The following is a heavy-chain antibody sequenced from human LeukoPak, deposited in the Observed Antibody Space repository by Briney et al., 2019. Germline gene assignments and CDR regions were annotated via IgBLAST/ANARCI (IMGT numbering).Heavy chain of an antibody. Sequence: GGSLRLSCVTSGFTFSNFWMNWVRQAPGKGLEWVSAISGSDGSTYYADSVKGRFTISRDNSKNTLYLQMNSLRAEDTAVYYCAKIRRIVVVPAAISYWGQGTLVTVSS. CDR1: GFTFSNFW. CDR2: ISGSDGST. J-gene: IGHJ4*02. D-gene: IGHD2-2*02. V-gene: IGHV3-23*01. CDR3: AKIRRIVVVPAAISY.